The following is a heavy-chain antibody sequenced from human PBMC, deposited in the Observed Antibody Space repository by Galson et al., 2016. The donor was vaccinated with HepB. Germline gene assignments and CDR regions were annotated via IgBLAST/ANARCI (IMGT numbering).Heavy chain of an antibody. CDR2: MKQDGSEK. Sequence: SLRLSCAGSGFTFNMYWMSWVRQAPGKGPEWVAHMKQDGSEKYYVDSVKGRFTISRHNAKNSLYLQMNSLRAEDTAVYYCARAEMSSSWPYGLDVWGQGTTVTVSS. CDR1: GFTFNMYW. V-gene: IGHV3-7*03. J-gene: IGHJ6*02. CDR3: ARAEMSSSWPYGLDV. D-gene: IGHD6-13*01.